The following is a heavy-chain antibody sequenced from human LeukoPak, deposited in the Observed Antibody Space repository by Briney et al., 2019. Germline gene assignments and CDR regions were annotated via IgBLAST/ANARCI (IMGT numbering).Heavy chain of an antibody. CDR1: GGSISSSSYY. V-gene: IGHV4-39*01. CDR2: IYYSGST. D-gene: IGHD4-17*01. Sequence: SETLSLTCTVSGGSISSSSYYWGWIRQPPGKGLEWIGSIYYSGSTYYNPSLKSRVTISVDTSKNQFSLKLSSVTAADTAVYYCAAVTRGYWGQGTLVTVSS. CDR3: AAVTRGY. J-gene: IGHJ4*02.